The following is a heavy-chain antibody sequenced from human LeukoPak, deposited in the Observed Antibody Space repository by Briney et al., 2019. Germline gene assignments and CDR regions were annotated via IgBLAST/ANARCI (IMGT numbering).Heavy chain of an antibody. V-gene: IGHV3-9*01. J-gene: IGHJ3*02. CDR2: ISWNSGTI. CDR3: ARLTGSGAFDI. Sequence: GGSLRLSCAASGFTFDDYVMNWVRQAPGKGLEWVSGISWNSGTIGYADSVKGRFTISRDNSKNTLYLQMNSLRAEDTAVYYCARLTGSGAFDIWGQGTMVTVSS. D-gene: IGHD7-27*01. CDR1: GFTFDDYV.